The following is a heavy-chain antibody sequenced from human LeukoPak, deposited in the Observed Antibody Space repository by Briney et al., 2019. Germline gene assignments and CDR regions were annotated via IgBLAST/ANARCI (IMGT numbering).Heavy chain of an antibody. Sequence: PGGPLRLSCAASGFTFNIYAMSWVRQAPGKGLAWVSGLNEDGGYTYYADSVKGRFTISRDNSENTLYLQMSSLRAEDTAIYYCVRDFPCSGGSCPLFDSWGQGTLVSVSS. D-gene: IGHD2-15*01. V-gene: IGHV3-23*01. J-gene: IGHJ4*02. CDR1: GFTFNIYA. CDR2: LNEDGGYT. CDR3: VRDFPCSGGSCPLFDS.